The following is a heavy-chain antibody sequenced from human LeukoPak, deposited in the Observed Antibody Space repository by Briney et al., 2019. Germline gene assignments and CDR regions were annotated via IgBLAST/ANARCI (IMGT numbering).Heavy chain of an antibody. J-gene: IGHJ4*02. CDR3: ARGDCSSTSCPYFFDY. V-gene: IGHV3-20*04. CDR2: INWKGTST. D-gene: IGHD2-2*01. Sequence: PGGSLRLSCAASGFTFDDYGMSWVRQVPGKGLEWVSGINWKGTSTAYADSVKGRFTISRDNAKNSLYLQMDSLRAEDTALYYCARGDCSSTSCPYFFDYWGQGTLVTVSS. CDR1: GFTFDDYG.